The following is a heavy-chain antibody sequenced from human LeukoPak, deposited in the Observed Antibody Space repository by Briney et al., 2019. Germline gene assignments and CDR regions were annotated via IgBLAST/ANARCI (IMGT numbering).Heavy chain of an antibody. CDR2: IFPGDSDT. CDR1: GYSFTNYW. V-gene: IGHV5-51*01. D-gene: IGHD5-12*01. Sequence: GESLKISSKGSGYSFTNYWLFWVRQMPGKGLEWMGIIFPGDSDTRYSPSFQGQVTISADKSISTAYLQWSSLKASDTAVYYSKRSGYGGYEGDYWGQGTLVTVSS. J-gene: IGHJ4*02. CDR3: KRSGYGGYEGDY.